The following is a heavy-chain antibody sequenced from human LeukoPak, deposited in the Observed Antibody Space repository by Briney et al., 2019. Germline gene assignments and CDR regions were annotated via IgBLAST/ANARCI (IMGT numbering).Heavy chain of an antibody. CDR3: ARDGTSTDDY. Sequence: ASVMVSCKASGYTFTNYGISWVRQAPGQGLEWMGWISGYNDNTHYAKKFQGRVTLTTDTPTSTAYMELRSLRSDDTAVYYCARDGTSTDDYWGQGTLVTVSS. D-gene: IGHD1-7*01. CDR1: GYTFTNYG. CDR2: ISGYNDNT. V-gene: IGHV1-18*04. J-gene: IGHJ4*02.